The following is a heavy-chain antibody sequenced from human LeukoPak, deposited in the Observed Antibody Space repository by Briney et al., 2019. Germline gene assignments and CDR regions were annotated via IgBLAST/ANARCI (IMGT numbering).Heavy chain of an antibody. D-gene: IGHD3-9*01. V-gene: IGHV1-8*01. Sequence: GASVKVSCKASGYTFTSYDINWVRQATGQGLEWMGWMNPNSGNTGYAQKFQGRVTMTRNTSISTAYMELSSLRSEDTAVYYCARRRGNKKDILTGYRSPFDYWGQGTLVTVSS. CDR1: GYTFTSYD. CDR3: ARRRGNKKDILTGYRSPFDY. CDR2: MNPNSGNT. J-gene: IGHJ4*02.